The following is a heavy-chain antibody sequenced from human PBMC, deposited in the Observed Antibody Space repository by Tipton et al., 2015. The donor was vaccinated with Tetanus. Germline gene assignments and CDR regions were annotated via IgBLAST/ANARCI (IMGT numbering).Heavy chain of an antibody. CDR2: VSASGNT. J-gene: IGHJ6*02. D-gene: IGHD2-21*02. V-gene: IGHV3-23*01. CDR3: AKLKSRGDSSAIEH. Sequence: SLRLSCAGSGFLISSYAMNWVRQVPGEGLEWVSGVSASGNTNYADSVDGRFTISRDNAKNTMYLQMNSLRAEDTATYYCAKLKSRGDSSAIEHWGQGTTVTVSS. CDR1: GFLISSYA.